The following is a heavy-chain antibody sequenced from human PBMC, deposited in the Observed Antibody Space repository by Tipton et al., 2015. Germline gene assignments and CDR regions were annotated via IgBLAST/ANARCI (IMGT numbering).Heavy chain of an antibody. Sequence: TLSLTCAVYGGSFSDYYWSWIRQHPGKGLEWIGCIYYSGSTYYHPSLKSRVTISVDTSKNQFSLKLSSVTAADTAIYYCARADYYSSEGGMDVWGQGTTVTVSS. J-gene: IGHJ6*02. V-gene: IGHV4-34*01. CDR3: ARADYYSSEGGMDV. D-gene: IGHD3-10*01. CDR1: GGSFSDYY. CDR2: IYYSGST.